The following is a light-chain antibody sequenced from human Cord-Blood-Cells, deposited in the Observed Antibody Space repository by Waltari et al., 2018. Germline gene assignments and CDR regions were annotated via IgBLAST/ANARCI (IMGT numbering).Light chain of an antibody. J-gene: IGKJ1*01. Sequence: AIRMTQSPSSFSASTGDRVTITCRASQGISSYLAWYQQKPGKVPKLLIYAASTLQSGVPSRFSGSGSGIDFTLTISCLQSEDFATYYCQQYYSYPRTFGQGTKVEIK. V-gene: IGKV1-8*01. CDR1: QGISSY. CDR3: QQYYSYPRT. CDR2: AAS.